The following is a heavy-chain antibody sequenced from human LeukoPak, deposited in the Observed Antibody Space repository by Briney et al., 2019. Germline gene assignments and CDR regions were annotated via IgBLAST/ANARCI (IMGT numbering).Heavy chain of an antibody. CDR2: FDPKDGDT. Sequence: ASVKVSCKVSGYTLTELSVHWVRQAPGKGLEWMGNFDPKDGDTIYAQRFQGRVTMTEDTSTHTAYMELSSLRSEDTAVYYCARTTYYYDSSGYPPDYWGQGTLVTVSS. CDR3: ARTTYYYDSSGYPPDY. D-gene: IGHD3-22*01. J-gene: IGHJ4*02. V-gene: IGHV1-24*01. CDR1: GYTLTELS.